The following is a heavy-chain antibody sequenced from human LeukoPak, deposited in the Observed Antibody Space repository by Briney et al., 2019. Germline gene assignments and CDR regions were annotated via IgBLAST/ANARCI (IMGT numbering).Heavy chain of an antibody. Sequence: GGSLRLSCAASGFTFSNYAMSWVRQAPGKGLEWVSTISASGGGTYYGDSVKGRFTISRDNAKNSLYLQMNSLRAEDTAVYYCARGIDFWSGPIGYWGQGTLVTVSS. CDR1: GFTFSNYA. CDR3: ARGIDFWSGPIGY. CDR2: ISASGGGT. D-gene: IGHD3-3*01. J-gene: IGHJ4*02. V-gene: IGHV3-23*01.